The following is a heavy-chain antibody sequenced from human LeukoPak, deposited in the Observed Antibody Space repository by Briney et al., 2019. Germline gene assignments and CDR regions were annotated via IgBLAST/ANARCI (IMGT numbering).Heavy chain of an antibody. Sequence: PSETLSLTCTVSGGSVSNYYWSWIRQSPGKGLEWIGYIYYTETSYNPSLKSRVTISADTSKNQFSLKLYSVTAADTAVYYCARGRYNYALEDYFDYWGQGTLVTVSS. CDR3: ARGRYNYALEDYFDY. V-gene: IGHV4-59*02. CDR1: GGSVSNYY. CDR2: IYYTET. J-gene: IGHJ4*02. D-gene: IGHD5-18*01.